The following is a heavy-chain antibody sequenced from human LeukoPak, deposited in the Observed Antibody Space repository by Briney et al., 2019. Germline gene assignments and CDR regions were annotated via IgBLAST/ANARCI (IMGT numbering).Heavy chain of an antibody. CDR1: GGSFSGYY. CDR3: ARGGKQLGNSSVGPIHHY. J-gene: IGHJ4*02. CDR2: INHSGST. D-gene: IGHD6-13*01. V-gene: IGHV4-34*01. Sequence: ESSETLSLTCAVYGGSFSGYYWSWIRQPPGKGLEWIGEINHSGSTNYNPSLKSRVTISVDTSKNQFSLKLSSVTATDTAVYYCARGGKQLGNSSVGPIHHYWGQGTLVTVSS.